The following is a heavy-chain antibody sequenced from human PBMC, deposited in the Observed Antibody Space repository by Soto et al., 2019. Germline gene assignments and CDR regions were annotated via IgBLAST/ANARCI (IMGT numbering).Heavy chain of an antibody. CDR1: GGSFSGYY. J-gene: IGHJ5*02. CDR3: ARVPYYYDSSGPLKWFDP. Sequence: PSETLSLTCAVYGGSFSGYYWSWIRQPPGKGLEWIGEINYSGSTNYNPSLKSRVTISVDTSKNQFSLKLSSVTAADTAVYYCARVPYYYDSSGPLKWFDPWGQGTLVTVSS. V-gene: IGHV4-34*09. CDR2: INYSGST. D-gene: IGHD3-22*01.